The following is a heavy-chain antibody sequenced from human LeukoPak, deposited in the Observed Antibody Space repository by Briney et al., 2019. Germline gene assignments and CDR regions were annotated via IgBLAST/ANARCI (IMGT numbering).Heavy chain of an antibody. CDR3: AKEGQSSGWYGRYFDY. CDR1: GFTFGSYA. V-gene: IGHV3-23*01. CDR2: ISGSGGST. J-gene: IGHJ4*02. Sequence: GGSLRLSCAASGFTFGSYAMSWVRQAPGKGLEWVSAISGSGGSTYYADSVKGRFTISRDNSKNTLYLQMNSLRAEDTAVYYCAKEGQSSGWYGRYFDYWGQGTLVTVSS. D-gene: IGHD6-19*01.